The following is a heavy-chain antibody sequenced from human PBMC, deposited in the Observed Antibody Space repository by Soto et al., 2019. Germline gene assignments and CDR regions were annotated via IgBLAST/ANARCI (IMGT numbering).Heavy chain of an antibody. CDR1: GITVTNGH. J-gene: IGHJ4*02. Sequence: GGSLRLSCAASGITVTNGHMSWVRQAPGKGLEWVSVIYSDDNTYYADSVKGRFTISRDTYKDTVYLQMNRLRADDTAVYYCARDWNGDKYFDFWDQGSPVTVSS. V-gene: IGHV3-53*01. CDR2: IYSDDNT. CDR3: ARDWNGDKYFDF. D-gene: IGHD1-1*01.